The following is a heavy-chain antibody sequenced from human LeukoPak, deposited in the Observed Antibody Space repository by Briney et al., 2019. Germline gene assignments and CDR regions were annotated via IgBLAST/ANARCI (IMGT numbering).Heavy chain of an antibody. CDR2: ITTSTTVSPI. D-gene: IGHD3-16*01. J-gene: IGHJ6*02. CDR1: GFTFSTYS. CDR3: ARALGDQSHYYYGMDV. Sequence: GGSLRLSCAASGFTFSTYSMNWVRQGPGRGLEWVSSITTSTTVSPIFYADSVMGRFTNSRDNADNTLFLQMNSLRAEHTATYHCARALGDQSHYYYGMDVWGQGTTVTVSS. V-gene: IGHV3-21*01.